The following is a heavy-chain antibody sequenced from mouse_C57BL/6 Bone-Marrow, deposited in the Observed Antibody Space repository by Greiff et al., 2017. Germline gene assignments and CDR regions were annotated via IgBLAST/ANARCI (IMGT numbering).Heavy chain of an antibody. CDR2: LFPGSGST. V-gene: IGHV1-55*01. J-gene: IGHJ1*03. CDR1: GYTFTSYW. Sequence: QVQLQQSGAELVKPGASVKMSCTASGYTFTSYWITWVKQRPGQGLEWIGDLFPGSGSTNYNEKFKSKATLTVDTSSSTAYMQLSSQTSEDSAVYYCARPYYSNYWYFDVWGTGTTVTVSS. CDR3: ARPYYSNYWYFDV. D-gene: IGHD2-5*01.